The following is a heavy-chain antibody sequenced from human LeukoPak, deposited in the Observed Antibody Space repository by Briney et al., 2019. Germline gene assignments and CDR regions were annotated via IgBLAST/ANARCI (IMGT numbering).Heavy chain of an antibody. V-gene: IGHV3-33*01. D-gene: IGHD6-19*01. CDR1: GFTFSSYG. Sequence: GGSLRLSCAASGFTFSSYGMHWVRQAPGKGLEWVAVILSDGSKEFYTDSVKGRFTISRDNSKNMLYLQMNSLRAEDTAVYYCARDLIAVAGTGKWGQGTLVTVSS. J-gene: IGHJ4*02. CDR3: ARDLIAVAGTGK. CDR2: ILSDGSKE.